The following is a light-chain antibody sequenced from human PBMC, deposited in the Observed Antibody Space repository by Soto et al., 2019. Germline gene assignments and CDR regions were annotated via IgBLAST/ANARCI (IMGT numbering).Light chain of an antibody. CDR1: QGISSW. Sequence: DIQMTQSPSSVSASVGDRVTITCRASQGISSWLGWYQQKPGKAPKLLIYAASSLQSGVPSRFSGSGSGTDFTLTISSLQPEYFPTYYCKPANSFPFTFGGGTKVEIK. J-gene: IGKJ4*01. CDR2: AAS. V-gene: IGKV1D-12*01. CDR3: KPANSFPFT.